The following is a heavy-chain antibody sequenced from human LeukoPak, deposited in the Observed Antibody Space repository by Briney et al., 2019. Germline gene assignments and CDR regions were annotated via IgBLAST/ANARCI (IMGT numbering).Heavy chain of an antibody. D-gene: IGHD3-10*01. Sequence: GGSLRLSCAASGSTFSSYGMHWVRQAPGKGLEYVSAISSNGGSTYYANSVKGRFTISRDNSKNTLYLQMGSLRSEDMAVYYCARGPYDSGSPLLNWFDPWGQGTLVTVSS. CDR2: ISSNGGST. CDR1: GSTFSSYG. J-gene: IGHJ5*02. V-gene: IGHV3-64*01. CDR3: ARGPYDSGSPLLNWFDP.